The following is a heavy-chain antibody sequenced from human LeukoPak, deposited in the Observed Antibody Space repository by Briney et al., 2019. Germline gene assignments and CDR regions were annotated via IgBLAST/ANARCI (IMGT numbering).Heavy chain of an antibody. J-gene: IGHJ6*03. Sequence: SETLSLTCTVSGGSISSYYWSWIRQPAGKGLEWIARIYTSGSTNYNPSPKSRVTMSVYTSKNQFSLKLSSVTAADTAVYYCAREIVGATTRSGYYYYYMDVWGKGTTVTVSS. D-gene: IGHD1-26*01. V-gene: IGHV4-4*07. CDR1: GGSISSYY. CDR3: AREIVGATTRSGYYYYYMDV. CDR2: IYTSGST.